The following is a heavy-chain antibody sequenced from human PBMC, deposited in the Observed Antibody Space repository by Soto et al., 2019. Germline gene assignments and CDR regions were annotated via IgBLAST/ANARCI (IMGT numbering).Heavy chain of an antibody. D-gene: IGHD3-16*01. Sequence: GGSLRLSCAASGFTVSSNYMSWVRQAPGKGLEWVSVIYSGGSTYYADSVKGRFTISRDNSKNTLYLQMNSLRAEDTAVYYCAREVVTLVAREYRNYGMDVWGQGTTVTVSS. J-gene: IGHJ6*02. V-gene: IGHV3-53*01. CDR3: AREVVTLVAREYRNYGMDV. CDR2: IYSGGST. CDR1: GFTVSSNY.